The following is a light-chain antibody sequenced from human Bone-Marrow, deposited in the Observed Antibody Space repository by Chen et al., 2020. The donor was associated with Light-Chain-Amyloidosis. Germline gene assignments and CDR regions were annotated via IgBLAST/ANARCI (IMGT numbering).Light chain of an antibody. V-gene: IGLV3-25*03. CDR2: SDT. CDR3: QSADSSGTYEVI. CDR1: DLPTKY. J-gene: IGLJ2*01. Sequence: SYELTQPPSVSVSPGHKARITCSGEDLPTKYAYWYQQKPGQAPVLVIHSDTERPSGISERFSGSSSGTTATLIISGVHAEDEADYHCQSADSSGTYEVIFGGGTNLTV.